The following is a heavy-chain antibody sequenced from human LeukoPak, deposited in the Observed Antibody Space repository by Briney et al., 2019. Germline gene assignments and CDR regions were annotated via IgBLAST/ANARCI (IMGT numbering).Heavy chain of an antibody. CDR1: GFSLSTTGVG. V-gene: IGHV2-5*01. CDR2: FFWNDDK. J-gene: IGHJ3*02. Sequence: SGPTLVNPTQTLTLTCTFSGFSLSTTGVGVGWIRQRPGKALEWLALFFWNDDKHYSPSLKSRLTITKDTSKNQVVLTMINMDPVDTGTYYCARLPLGFCSRSTCYSASDIWGQGTMVTVSS. D-gene: IGHD2-2*02. CDR3: ARLPLGFCSRSTCYSASDI.